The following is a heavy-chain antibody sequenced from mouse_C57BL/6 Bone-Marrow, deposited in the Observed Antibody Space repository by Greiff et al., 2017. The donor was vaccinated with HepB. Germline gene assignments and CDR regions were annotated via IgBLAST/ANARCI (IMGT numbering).Heavy chain of an antibody. Sequence: DVMLVESGGGLVQPKGSLKLSCAASGFTFNTYAMHWVRQAPGKGLEWVARIRSKSSNYATYYADSVKDRFTISRDDSQSMLYLQMNNLKTEDTAMYYCVRDRPYYYGSSFQLAWFAYWGQGTLVTVSA. CDR1: GFTFNTYA. V-gene: IGHV10-3*01. D-gene: IGHD1-1*01. CDR2: IRSKSSNYAT. CDR3: VRDRPYYYGSSFQLAWFAY. J-gene: IGHJ3*01.